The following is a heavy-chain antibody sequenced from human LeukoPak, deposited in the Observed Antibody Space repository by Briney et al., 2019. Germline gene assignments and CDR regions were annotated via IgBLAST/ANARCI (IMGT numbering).Heavy chain of an antibody. Sequence: PSETLSLTCTVSGVSISSYYWSWIRQPPGKGLEWIGYIYYSGSTNYNPSLKTRVPISVDTSKNHFSLTLSSVTAAATAVYYRARGGHPTDWGQGTLVTVSS. V-gene: IGHV4-59*01. CDR3: ARGGHPTD. CDR1: GVSISSYY. J-gene: IGHJ4*02. D-gene: IGHD3-16*01. CDR2: IYYSGST.